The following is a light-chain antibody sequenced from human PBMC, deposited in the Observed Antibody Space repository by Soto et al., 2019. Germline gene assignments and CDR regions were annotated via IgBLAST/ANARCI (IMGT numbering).Light chain of an antibody. CDR2: AAS. V-gene: IGKV1-39*01. J-gene: IGKJ1*01. CDR3: QQSYSTPWT. Sequence: DIQMTQSPSSLSASVGDRVTITCRASQSISSYLNWYQQKPGKAPKLLNYAASSLQSGVPSRFSGSGSATDFTLTISSLQPEDFATYYCQQSYSTPWTFGQGTKVEIK. CDR1: QSISSY.